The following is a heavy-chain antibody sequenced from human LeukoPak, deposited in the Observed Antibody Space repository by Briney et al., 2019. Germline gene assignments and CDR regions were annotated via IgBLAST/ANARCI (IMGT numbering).Heavy chain of an antibody. V-gene: IGHV1-2*02. CDR1: GYTFTGYY. CDR2: INPNSGST. CDR3: ARSPYTYGSLFYLDY. J-gene: IGHJ4*02. D-gene: IGHD5-18*01. Sequence: GASVKVSCKASGYTFTGYYMHWVRQAPGQGLEWMGWINPNSGSTNYAQKFQGRVTLTRDTSTSTVYMELSSLRSEDTAVYYCARSPYTYGSLFYLDYWGQGTLVTVSS.